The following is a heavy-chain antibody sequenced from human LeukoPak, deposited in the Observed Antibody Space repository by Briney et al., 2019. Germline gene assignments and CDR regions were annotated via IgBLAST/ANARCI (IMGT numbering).Heavy chain of an antibody. V-gene: IGHV3-74*01. CDR3: ARGSSLTPYN. J-gene: IGHJ4*02. CDR2: INSDGSST. Sequence: GGSLRLSCAASGFTFSRHSMNWVRQVPGKGLVWVSRINSDGSSTSYADFVKGRFTISRDNAKNTVYLQMNSLRGEDTAVYYCARGSSLTPYNWGQGTLVTVSS. D-gene: IGHD1-26*01. CDR1: GFTFSRHS.